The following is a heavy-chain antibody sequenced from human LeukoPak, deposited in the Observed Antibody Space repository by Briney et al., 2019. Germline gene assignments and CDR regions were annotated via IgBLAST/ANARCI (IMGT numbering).Heavy chain of an antibody. D-gene: IGHD3-10*01. CDR3: ARALYGSGSYPRLSY. Sequence: GGSLRLSCAASGFTFSSYGMHWVRQAPGKGLEWVAVISYDGSNKYYADSVKGRFTISRDNSKNTLYLQMNSLRAEDTAVYYCARALYGSGSYPRLSYWGQGTLVTVSS. V-gene: IGHV3-30*03. CDR2: ISYDGSNK. CDR1: GFTFSSYG. J-gene: IGHJ4*02.